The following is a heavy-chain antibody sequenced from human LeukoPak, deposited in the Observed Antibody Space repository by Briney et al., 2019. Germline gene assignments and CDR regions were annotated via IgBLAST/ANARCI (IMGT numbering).Heavy chain of an antibody. CDR2: ISHSGST. Sequence: SETLSLTCAVYGGSFSGYYWNWIRQPPGKGLEWIGEISHSGSTNYHPSLKSRVTISVDTSKNQFSLKLSSVTAADTAVYYCARHMGLGYSYGYPYFDYWGQGTLVTVSS. CDR3: ARHMGLGYSYGYPYFDY. J-gene: IGHJ4*02. CDR1: GGSFSGYY. V-gene: IGHV4-34*01. D-gene: IGHD5-18*01.